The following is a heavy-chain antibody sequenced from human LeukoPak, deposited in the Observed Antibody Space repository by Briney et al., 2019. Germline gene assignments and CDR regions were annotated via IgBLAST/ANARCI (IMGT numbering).Heavy chain of an antibody. CDR1: GYTFTGYH. V-gene: IGHV1-69*13. Sequence: SVKVSCKASGYTFTGYHMHWVRQAPGQGLEWMGGIIPIFGTANYAQKFQGGVTITADESTSTAYMELSSLRSEDTAVYYCARGRVVGASDYWGQGTLVTVSS. D-gene: IGHD1-26*01. CDR2: IIPIFGTA. CDR3: ARGRVVGASDY. J-gene: IGHJ4*02.